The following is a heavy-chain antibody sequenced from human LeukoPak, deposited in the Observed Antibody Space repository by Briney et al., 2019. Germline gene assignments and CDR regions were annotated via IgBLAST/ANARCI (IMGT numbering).Heavy chain of an antibody. D-gene: IGHD2-15*01. CDR2: INPSGGTT. CDR1: GYTFTSYY. V-gene: IGHV1-46*01. CDR3: ARDGGQTTETDY. J-gene: IGHJ4*02. Sequence: GASVKVSCKASGYTFTSYYIHWVRQAPGQGLEWMGLINPSGGTTNYAQKFQGRVTMTRDMFTSTVYMELSSLTSEDTAVYYCARDGGQTTETDYWGQGTLVTVSS.